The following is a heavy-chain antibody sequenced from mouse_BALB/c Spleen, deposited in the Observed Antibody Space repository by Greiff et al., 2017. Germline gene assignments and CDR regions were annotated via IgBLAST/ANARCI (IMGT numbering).Heavy chain of an antibody. CDR1: GFTFTDYY. V-gene: IGHV7-3*02. CDR2: IRNKANGYTT. J-gene: IGHJ4*01. D-gene: IGHD1-1*02. Sequence: EVKLMESGGGLVQPGGSLRLSCAPSGFTFTDYYMSWVRQPPGKALEWLGFIRNKANGYTTEYSASVKGRFTISRDNSQSILYLQMNTLRAEDSATYYCARDTGGNINYYAMDYWGQGTSVTVSS. CDR3: ARDTGGNINYYAMDY.